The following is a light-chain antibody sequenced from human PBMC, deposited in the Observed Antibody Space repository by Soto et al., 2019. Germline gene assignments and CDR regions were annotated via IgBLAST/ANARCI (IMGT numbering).Light chain of an antibody. V-gene: IGKV1-8*01. Sequence: AIRMTQSPTSFSASTGDRVTITCRASQGISSSLAWYQQKPGKAPKLLIFVASTFQSGVASCFSGSGSGTDCTLTISCLQSEDFATYFCQQYYDYHLTFCPWTKVDIK. CDR2: VAS. CDR1: QGISSS. CDR3: QQYYDYHLT. J-gene: IGKJ3*01.